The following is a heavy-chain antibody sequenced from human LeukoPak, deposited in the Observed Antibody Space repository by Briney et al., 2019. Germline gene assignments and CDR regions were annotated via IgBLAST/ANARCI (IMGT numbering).Heavy chain of an antibody. Sequence: LSLTCTVSGGSISSSSYYWGWIRQPPGKGLEWVSYISSSGSIIYYTDSVKGRFTISRDNAKNSLSLQMNSLRAEDTAVYYCARFMIREVTADNWFDPWGQGTLVTVSS. D-gene: IGHD3-10*01. J-gene: IGHJ5*02. V-gene: IGHV3-11*01. CDR3: ARFMIREVTADNWFDP. CDR2: ISSSGSII. CDR1: GGSISSSSYY.